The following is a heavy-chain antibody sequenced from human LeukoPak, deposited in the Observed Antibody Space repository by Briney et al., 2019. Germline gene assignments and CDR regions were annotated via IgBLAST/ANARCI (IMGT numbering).Heavy chain of an antibody. D-gene: IGHD1-1*01. Sequence: GGSLRLSCAASGFTFSSYSMNWVRQAPGKGLEWVSAISGSGGSTYYADSVKGRFTISRDNSKNTLYLQMNSLRAEDTAVYYCAKLEGVQLERPGVGHWGQGTLVTVSS. V-gene: IGHV3-23*01. CDR3: AKLEGVQLERPGVGH. CDR2: ISGSGGST. J-gene: IGHJ4*02. CDR1: GFTFSSYS.